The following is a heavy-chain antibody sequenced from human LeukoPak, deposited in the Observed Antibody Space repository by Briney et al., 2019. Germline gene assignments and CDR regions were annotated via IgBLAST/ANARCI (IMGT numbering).Heavy chain of an antibody. V-gene: IGHV3-33*06. CDR1: GFTFSSYG. D-gene: IGHD3-22*01. Sequence: GGSLRLSCAASGFTFSSYGMHWVRQAPGKGLEWVAVIWYDGSNKYYADSVKGRSTISRDNSRNTLYLQMNSLRAEDTAVYYCAKDGSAYYYDSSGYYPDYWGQGTLVTVSS. CDR2: IWYDGSNK. CDR3: AKDGSAYYYDSSGYYPDY. J-gene: IGHJ4*02.